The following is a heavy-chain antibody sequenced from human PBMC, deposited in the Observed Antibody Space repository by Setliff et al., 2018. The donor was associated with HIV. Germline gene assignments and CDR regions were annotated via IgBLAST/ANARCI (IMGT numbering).Heavy chain of an antibody. Sequence: ASVKVSCKASGYTFNDNYIHWVRQAPGQGLEWMGRISPDIGDTNYAQMFHGRVTMTRDTSISTAYMELSSLKSDDTAVYYCARSGGGWYNWFDPWGQGTPVTVSS. D-gene: IGHD3-16*01. CDR1: GYTFNDNY. CDR2: ISPDIGDT. CDR3: ARSGGGWYNWFDP. J-gene: IGHJ5*02. V-gene: IGHV1-2*06.